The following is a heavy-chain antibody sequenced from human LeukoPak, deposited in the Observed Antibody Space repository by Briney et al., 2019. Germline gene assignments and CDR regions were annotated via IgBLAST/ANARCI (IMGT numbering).Heavy chain of an antibody. CDR1: GFTFSSYV. CDR3: AKHQLGQYYFDY. J-gene: IGHJ4*02. Sequence: GGSLRLSCEASGFTFSSYVMSWVRQAPGKGLEWVSAFSNSGGTTYYAESVKGRFTISRDNSKNTLNLQMHSLRAEDTAVYYCAKHQLGQYYFDYWGQGTLVTVSS. D-gene: IGHD1-1*01. CDR2: FSNSGGTT. V-gene: IGHV3-23*01.